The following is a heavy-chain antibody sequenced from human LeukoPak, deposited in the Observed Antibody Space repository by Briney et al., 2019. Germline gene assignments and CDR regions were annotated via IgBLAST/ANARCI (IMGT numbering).Heavy chain of an antibody. CDR3: ARDYYDNAFQH. Sequence: GASVKVSCKASGGTFSSYAISWVRQAPGQGLEWMGRIIPILGIANYAQKFQGRVTITADKSTSTAYMELSSLRSEDTAVYYCARDYYDNAFQHWGQGTLVTVSS. CDR2: IIPILGIA. CDR1: GGTFSSYA. D-gene: IGHD3-22*01. J-gene: IGHJ1*01. V-gene: IGHV1-69*04.